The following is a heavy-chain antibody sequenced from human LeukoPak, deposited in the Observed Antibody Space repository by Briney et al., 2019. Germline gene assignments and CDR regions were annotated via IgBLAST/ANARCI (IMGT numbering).Heavy chain of an antibody. Sequence: KPSETLSLTCAVYGGSFSGYYWSWIRQPPGKGLEWVGEINHSGSTNYNPSLKSRVTISVDTSKNQFSLKLSSVTAADPAVYYCAGAVAGGGYYFDYWGQGTLVTVSS. CDR2: INHSGST. V-gene: IGHV4-34*01. D-gene: IGHD6-19*01. CDR1: GGSFSGYY. CDR3: AGAVAGGGYYFDY. J-gene: IGHJ4*02.